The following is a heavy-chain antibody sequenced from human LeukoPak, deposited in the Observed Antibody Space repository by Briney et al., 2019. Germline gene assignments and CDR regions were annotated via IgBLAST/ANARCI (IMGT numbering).Heavy chain of an antibody. CDR1: GYSISSGYY. V-gene: IGHV4-38-2*02. CDR2: IYHSGNT. CDR3: ARALPFENSSGEVDY. D-gene: IGHD3-22*01. Sequence: PSETLSLTCTVSGYSISSGYYWGWIRQPPGKGLEWIGSIYHSGNTYYNPSLKSRVTMSVDTSKNQFSLKLSSVTAADTAVYYCARALPFENSSGEVDYWGQGTLVTVSS. J-gene: IGHJ4*02.